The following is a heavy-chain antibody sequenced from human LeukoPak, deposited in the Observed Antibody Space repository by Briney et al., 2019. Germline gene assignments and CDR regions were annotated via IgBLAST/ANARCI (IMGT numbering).Heavy chain of an antibody. CDR3: AREGRITGTTVDP. CDR2: IYHSGST. J-gene: IGHJ5*02. Sequence: SETLSLTCTVSGYSISSGYYWGWIRPPPGKGLEWIGSIYHSGSTYYNPSLKSRVTISVDTSKNQFSLKLSSVTAADTAVYYCAREGRITGTTVDPWGQGTLVTVSS. V-gene: IGHV4-38-2*02. D-gene: IGHD1-7*01. CDR1: GYSISSGYY.